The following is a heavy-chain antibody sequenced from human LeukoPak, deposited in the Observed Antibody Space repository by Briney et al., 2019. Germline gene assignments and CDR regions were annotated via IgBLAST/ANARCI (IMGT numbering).Heavy chain of an antibody. CDR3: ARDVGYYDSSGYYHYFDY. V-gene: IGHV4-4*07. CDR1: GGSISSYY. J-gene: IGHJ4*02. CDR2: IDTSGST. D-gene: IGHD3-22*01. Sequence: PSETLSLTCTVSGGSISSYYWSWIRQPAGKGLEWMGRIDTSGSTNYNPSLKSRVTMSVDTSKNQFSLKLSSVTAADTAVYYCARDVGYYDSSGYYHYFDYWGQGTLVTVSS.